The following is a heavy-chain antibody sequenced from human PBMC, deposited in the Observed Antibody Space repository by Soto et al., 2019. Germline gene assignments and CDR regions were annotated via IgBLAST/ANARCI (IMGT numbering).Heavy chain of an antibody. D-gene: IGHD6-13*01. V-gene: IGHV3-48*01. CDR2: ISSSGSPM. Sequence: EVQLVESGGGLVQPGGSLRLSCAASGFTFNTYHMNWVRQAPGKGLEWVSYISSSGSPMYYADSVKGRFTISRDNAKNSLYLQMDSLRAEDTAVYYCARGASVAGSLFGSCGQGILVTVSS. J-gene: IGHJ4*02. CDR3: ARGASVAGSLFGS. CDR1: GFTFNTYH.